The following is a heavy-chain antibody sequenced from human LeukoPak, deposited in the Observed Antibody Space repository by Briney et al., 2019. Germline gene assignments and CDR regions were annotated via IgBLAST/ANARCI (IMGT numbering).Heavy chain of an antibody. CDR2: INQDGSVK. Sequence: RRSLRLSCAASRFTFSNYWMSWVRQAPGEGLEWVANINQDGSVKYYVDSIKGRFTISRDNAKNSVFLRMNSLRADDTAVYYCARIGYSSSSLDYWGQGTLVTVSS. J-gene: IGHJ4*02. V-gene: IGHV3-7*01. D-gene: IGHD6-6*01. CDR1: RFTFSNYW. CDR3: ARIGYSSSSLDY.